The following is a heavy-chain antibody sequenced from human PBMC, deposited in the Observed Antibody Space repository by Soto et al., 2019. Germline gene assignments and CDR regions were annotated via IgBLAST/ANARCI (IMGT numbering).Heavy chain of an antibody. CDR2: IYYSGST. Sequence: PSETLSLTCTVSGGSISSYYWSWIRQPPGKGLEWIGYIYYSGSTNYNPSLKSRVTISVDTSKNQFSLKLSSVTAADTAVYYCARGLAVAGPLYFQHWGQGTLVTVSS. CDR3: ARGLAVAGPLYFQH. V-gene: IGHV4-59*01. D-gene: IGHD6-19*01. J-gene: IGHJ1*01. CDR1: GGSISSYY.